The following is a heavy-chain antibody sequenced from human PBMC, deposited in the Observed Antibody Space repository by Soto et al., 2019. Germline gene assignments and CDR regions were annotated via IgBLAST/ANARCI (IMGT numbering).Heavy chain of an antibody. V-gene: IGHV1-8*01. CDR2: MNPNSGNT. J-gene: IGHJ5*02. CDR1: GYTFTSYD. D-gene: IGHD2-15*01. CDR3: AREFAATHPPTNWFDP. Sequence: ASVKVSCKASGYTFTSYDINWVRQATGQGLEWMGWMNPNSGNTGYAQKFQGRVTMTRNTSISTAYMELSSLRSEDTAVYYCAREFAATHPPTNWFDPWGQGTLVTVSS.